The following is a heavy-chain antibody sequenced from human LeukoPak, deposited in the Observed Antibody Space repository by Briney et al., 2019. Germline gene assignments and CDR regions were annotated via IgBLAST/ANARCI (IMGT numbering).Heavy chain of an antibody. J-gene: IGHJ4*02. D-gene: IGHD3-10*01. Sequence: SETLSLTCTVSGGSISSYYWGWIRQPPGEALEWIGSIYHSGYTYYNPSLESRVTISVDTSKSQFSLKLSSVTAADTAVYYCARSSMFRGVTVDYWGQGTLVTVSS. V-gene: IGHV4-39*01. CDR1: GGSISSYY. CDR3: ARSSMFRGVTVDY. CDR2: IYHSGYT.